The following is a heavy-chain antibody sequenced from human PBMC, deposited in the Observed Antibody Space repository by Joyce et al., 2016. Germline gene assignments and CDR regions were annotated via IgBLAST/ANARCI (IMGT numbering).Heavy chain of an antibody. Sequence: QITLKESGPTLVKPTQTLTLTYTFSGFSLTASGVGVGWIRQPPGKALEWLALIYWNDDKRFSPSLKSRLTISKDTSKNQVVLTMTNMEPVDTGTYYCAHRHYFDFWAGGEFDYWGQGILVTVSS. V-gene: IGHV2-5*01. CDR2: IYWNDDK. J-gene: IGHJ4*02. CDR3: AHRHYFDFWAGGEFDY. D-gene: IGHD3-3*01. CDR1: GFSLTASGVG.